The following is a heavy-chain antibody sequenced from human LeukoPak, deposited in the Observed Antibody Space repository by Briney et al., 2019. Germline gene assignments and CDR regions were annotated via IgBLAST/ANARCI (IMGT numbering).Heavy chain of an antibody. CDR2: IKQDGSEE. CDR3: ARDGMVRGVITL. Sequence: GGSLRLSCAASGFTFSTFWMSWVRQAPGKGLEWVADIKQDGSEEYYVDSVKGRFTISRDNAKNSLYLQMNSLRAEDTAVYFCARDGMVRGVITLWGQGTLVTVSS. CDR1: GFTFSTFW. D-gene: IGHD3-10*01. J-gene: IGHJ4*02. V-gene: IGHV3-7*01.